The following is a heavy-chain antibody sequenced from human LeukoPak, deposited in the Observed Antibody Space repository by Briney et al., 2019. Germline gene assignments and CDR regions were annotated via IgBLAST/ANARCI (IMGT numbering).Heavy chain of an antibody. Sequence: SETLSLTCAVYGGSFSGYYWSWIRQPPGKGLEWIGEINHSGSTNYNPSLKSRVTISVDTSKNQFSLKLSSVTAADTAVYYCARRNYYDSSGYRKSGKIDYWGQGTPVTVSS. CDR1: GGSFSGYY. CDR2: INHSGST. V-gene: IGHV4-34*01. D-gene: IGHD3-22*01. J-gene: IGHJ4*02. CDR3: ARRNYYDSSGYRKSGKIDY.